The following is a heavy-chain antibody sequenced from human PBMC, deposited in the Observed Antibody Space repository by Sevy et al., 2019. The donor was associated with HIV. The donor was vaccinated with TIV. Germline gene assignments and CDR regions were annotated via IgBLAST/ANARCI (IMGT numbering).Heavy chain of an antibody. CDR3: VRETTMLPRGAFDF. Sequence: GGSLRLSCAASGFTFSSYPMHWVRRAPGKGLEWVSFISFDGTDKDYADSVKGRFTITRDNSKNTLFLQMNSLRAEDTAFYYCVRETTMLPRGAFDFWGQGTMVTVSS. J-gene: IGHJ3*01. CDR1: GFTFSSYP. V-gene: IGHV3-30-3*01. CDR2: ISFDGTDK. D-gene: IGHD3-10*01.